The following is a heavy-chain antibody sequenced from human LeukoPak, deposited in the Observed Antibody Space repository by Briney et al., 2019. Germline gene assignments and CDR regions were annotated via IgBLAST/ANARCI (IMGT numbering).Heavy chain of an antibody. J-gene: IGHJ4*02. D-gene: IGHD6-13*01. CDR2: INHSGST. Sequence: SETLSLTCAVYGGSFSGYYWSWIRQPPGKGLKGIGEINHSGSTNYNPALKSRVTISVDTSKNQFSLKLSSVTAADTAVYYCARGLTHSRRDYWGQGTLVTVSS. CDR1: GGSFSGYY. CDR3: ARGLTHSRRDY. V-gene: IGHV4-34*01.